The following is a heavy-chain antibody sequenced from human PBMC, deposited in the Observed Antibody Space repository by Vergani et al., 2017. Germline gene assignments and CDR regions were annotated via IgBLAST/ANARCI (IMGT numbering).Heavy chain of an antibody. D-gene: IGHD3-22*01. Sequence: QVQLVQSGAEVKKPGASVKVSCKASGYTFTGYYMHWVRQAPGQGLEWMGWINPNSGGTNYAQKFQGRVTMTRDTSISPAYMELSRLRSDDTAVYYCARDKRVGYYDSSGSRYYYMDVWGKGTTVTVSS. CDR1: GYTFTGYY. V-gene: IGHV1-2*02. CDR3: ARDKRVGYYDSSGSRYYYMDV. CDR2: INPNSGGT. J-gene: IGHJ6*03.